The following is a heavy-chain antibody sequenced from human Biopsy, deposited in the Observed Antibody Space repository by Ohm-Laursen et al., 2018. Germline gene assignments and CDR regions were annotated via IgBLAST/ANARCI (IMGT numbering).Heavy chain of an antibody. D-gene: IGHD3-10*01. Sequence: GSLRLSCTASGFTFSSYSMNWVRQAPGKGLEWVSFISSGSSPIYYADSVKGRFTISRDNAKNSLYLQMNSLRAEDTAVYFCASLGLVWFGELLSVPFGMDVWGQGTTVTVSS. V-gene: IGHV3-21*05. CDR3: ASLGLVWFGELLSVPFGMDV. J-gene: IGHJ6*02. CDR1: GFTFSSYS. CDR2: ISSGSSPI.